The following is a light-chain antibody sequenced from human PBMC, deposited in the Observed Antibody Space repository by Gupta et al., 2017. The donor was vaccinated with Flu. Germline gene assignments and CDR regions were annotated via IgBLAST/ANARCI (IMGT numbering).Light chain of an antibody. Sequence: QSVLTQPPSASGTPGQRVIISCSGSSSNSGSNTVNWYQQLPGTAPKLLIYSNNQRPSGVPDRISGSKSGTSASLAISGLQSEDEADYYCAAWDDSLNAWVFGGGTKLTVL. CDR2: SNN. V-gene: IGLV1-44*01. CDR1: SSNSGSNT. J-gene: IGLJ3*02. CDR3: AAWDDSLNAWV.